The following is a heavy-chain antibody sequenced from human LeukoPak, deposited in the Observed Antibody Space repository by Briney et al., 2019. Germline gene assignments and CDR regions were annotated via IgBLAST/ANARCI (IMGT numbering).Heavy chain of an antibody. CDR1: GGSISTTHW. CDR2: IYHSGST. Sequence: SETLSLTCAVSGGSISTTHWWSWVRQPPGKGLEWIGEIYHSGSTNYNPSLRSRVTISVDKSKSQFSLKLTSVTAADTAVYYCARERGDDSSRNNWFDPWGQGTLVTVSS. D-gene: IGHD6-13*01. J-gene: IGHJ5*02. CDR3: ARERGDDSSRNNWFDP. V-gene: IGHV4-4*02.